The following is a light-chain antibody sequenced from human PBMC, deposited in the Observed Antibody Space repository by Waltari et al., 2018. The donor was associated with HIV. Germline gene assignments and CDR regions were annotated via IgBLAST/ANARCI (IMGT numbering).Light chain of an antibody. CDR1: SGSIASNL. CDR3: QTYDSSDQV. V-gene: IGLV6-57*03. Sequence: NFMLTQPHSVSESPGQTVVISCTRSSGSIASNLVQWYQPRPGSAPTPVIFANTQRPSGVPDRFSGSIDSSSNSASLTISGLQTEDEADYYCQTYDSSDQVFGGGTKVTVL. J-gene: IGLJ3*02. CDR2: ANT.